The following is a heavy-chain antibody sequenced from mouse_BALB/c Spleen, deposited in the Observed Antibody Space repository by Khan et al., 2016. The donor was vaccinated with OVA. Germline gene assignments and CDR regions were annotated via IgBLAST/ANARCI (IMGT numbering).Heavy chain of an antibody. J-gene: IGHJ4*01. CDR2: ISSLAYST. V-gene: IGHV5-15*02. Sequence: EVELVESGGGLVQPGGSRKLSCAASGFTFSDYGLAWVRQAPGKGPEWVAFISSLAYSTYYADTVTGRFTISRENAKNTLYLEMSSLRSEDTTMYYCARSWAMDYWGQGTSVTVSS. CDR3: ARSWAMDY. CDR1: GFTFSDYG.